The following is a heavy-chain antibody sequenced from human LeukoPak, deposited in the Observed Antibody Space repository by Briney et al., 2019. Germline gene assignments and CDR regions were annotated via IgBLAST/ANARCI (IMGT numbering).Heavy chain of an antibody. D-gene: IGHD3-10*01. V-gene: IGHV1-18*01. CDR3: ARAWFGELSRYYYYYGMDV. CDR1: GYTFTSYG. CDR2: ISAYNGNT. Sequence: ASVRVSCKASGYTFTSYGISWVRQAPGQGLEWMGWISAYNGNTNYAQKLQGRVTMTTDTSTSTAYMELRSLRSDDTAVYYCARAWFGELSRYYYYYGMDVWGQGTTVTVSS. J-gene: IGHJ6*02.